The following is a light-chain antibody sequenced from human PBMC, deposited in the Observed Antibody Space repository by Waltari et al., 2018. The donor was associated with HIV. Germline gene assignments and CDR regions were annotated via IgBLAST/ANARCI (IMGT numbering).Light chain of an antibody. Sequence: SVLTQPPSASGTPGQRVTLSFSARCPNIAGNYFFWYQQVPGAAPKLLLYRNDQRPSGVPDRFSGSTSGTSASLAISGLRPEDEADYYCATWDDSLSGVLFGGGTKLTVL. CDR1: CPNIAGNY. J-gene: IGLJ2*01. CDR2: RND. V-gene: IGLV1-47*01. CDR3: ATWDDSLSGVL.